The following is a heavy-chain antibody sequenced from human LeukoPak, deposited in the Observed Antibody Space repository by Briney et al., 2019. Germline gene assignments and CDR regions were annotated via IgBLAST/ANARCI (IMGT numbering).Heavy chain of an antibody. CDR3: ARRAYTADSGPLMYYFDY. V-gene: IGHV1-46*01. CDR1: GYTFTNYY. D-gene: IGHD5-18*01. CDR2: INLSGGGT. Sequence: ASVKVSCKASGYTFTNYYMHWVRQAPGQGLEWMGLINLSGGGTSYAQKFQGRLTMTRDMSTSTVYMELSSLRSEDTAVYYCARRAYTADSGPLMYYFDYWGQGTLVTVSS. J-gene: IGHJ4*02.